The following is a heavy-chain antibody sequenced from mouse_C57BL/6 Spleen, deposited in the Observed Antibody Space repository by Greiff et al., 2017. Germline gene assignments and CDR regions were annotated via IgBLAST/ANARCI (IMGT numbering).Heavy chain of an antibody. CDR1: GYTFTDYE. CDR3: TINRDWYFDV. J-gene: IGHJ1*03. V-gene: IGHV1-15*01. Sequence: QVQLQQSGAELVRPGASVTLSCKASGYTFTDYEMHWVKQTPVPGLEWIGAIDPETGGTAYNQKFKGKAILTADKSSSTAYMELRSLTSEDSAVYYCTINRDWYFDVWGTGTTVTVSS. CDR2: IDPETGGT.